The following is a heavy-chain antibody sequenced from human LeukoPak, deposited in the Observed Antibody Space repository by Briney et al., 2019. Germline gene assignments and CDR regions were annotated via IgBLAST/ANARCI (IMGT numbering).Heavy chain of an antibody. CDR3: AAGGGDILTGPFDY. V-gene: IGHV3-30-3*01. D-gene: IGHD3-9*01. CDR1: GFTCNKYW. CDR2: ISYDGSNK. J-gene: IGHJ4*02. Sequence: GGSLRLSCAASGFTCNKYWMSWVRQAPGKGLEWVAVISYDGSNKYYADSVKGRFTISRDNSKNTLYLQMNSLRAEDTAVYYCAAGGGDILTGPFDYWGQGTLVTVSS.